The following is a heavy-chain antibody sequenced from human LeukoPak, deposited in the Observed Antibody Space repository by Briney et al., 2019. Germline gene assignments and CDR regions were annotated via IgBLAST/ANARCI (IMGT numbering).Heavy chain of an antibody. Sequence: ASVRVSSKPSGYTFPTYGISWVRQAPGQGLEWMGWISAYNGNTNYAQKLQGRVTMTTDTSTSTAYMELRSLRSDDTAVYYCAREQQLVLWFDPWGQGTLVTVSS. D-gene: IGHD6-13*01. CDR1: GYTFPTYG. CDR2: ISAYNGNT. CDR3: AREQQLVLWFDP. V-gene: IGHV1-18*01. J-gene: IGHJ5*02.